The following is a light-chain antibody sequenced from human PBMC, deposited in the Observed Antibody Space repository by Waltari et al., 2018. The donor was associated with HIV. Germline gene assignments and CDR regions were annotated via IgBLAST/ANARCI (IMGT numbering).Light chain of an antibody. V-gene: IGLV3-21*02. CDR3: QVWDGSSDHWV. Sequence: SYVLTQPPSVSVAPGQTARFPCGGDNIGTKSVQWYQQNPGQAPVLVVYDDRDRPSGLPERFSGSNSGNTATLTVSRVEVGDEADYYCQVWDGSSDHWVFGGGTKLTVL. CDR2: DDR. J-gene: IGLJ3*02. CDR1: NIGTKS.